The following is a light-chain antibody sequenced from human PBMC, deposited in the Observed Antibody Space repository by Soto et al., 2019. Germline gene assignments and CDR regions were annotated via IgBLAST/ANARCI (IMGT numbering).Light chain of an antibody. CDR2: DVT. Sequence: QSALTQPASVSGSPGQSITISCTGTSSDVGAYNYVSWYQQLPDKAPKLMIYDVTYRPSGVSNRFSGSKSGNTASLTISGLQAADEADYFCSSYTTSSTLVFGGGTKLTVL. CDR3: SSYTTSSTLV. CDR1: SSDVGAYNY. V-gene: IGLV2-14*03. J-gene: IGLJ3*02.